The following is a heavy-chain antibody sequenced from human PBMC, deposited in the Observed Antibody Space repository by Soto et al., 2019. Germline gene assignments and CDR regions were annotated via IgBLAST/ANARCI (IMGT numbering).Heavy chain of an antibody. V-gene: IGHV4-34*01. D-gene: IGHD1-26*01. CDR1: GGSFSAYY. Sequence: QVQLQQWGAGVLKPSETLSLTCAVYGGSFSAYYWSWIRQPPGKGLEWIGEINHSGSTNYNPSLKSRVTISVDTSKKQFSLKLTSVTAADTAVYYCARVRWDQPWVFDYWGQGTLVTVSS. CDR3: ARVRWDQPWVFDY. CDR2: INHSGST. J-gene: IGHJ4*02.